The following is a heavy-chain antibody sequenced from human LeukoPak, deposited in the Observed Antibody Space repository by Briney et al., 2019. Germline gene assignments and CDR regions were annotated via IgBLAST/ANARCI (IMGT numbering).Heavy chain of an antibody. CDR1: GGSISSGDYY. J-gene: IGHJ4*02. CDR3: ARGSHLRYFDHFDY. V-gene: IGHV4-30-4*01. Sequence: SETLSLTCTVSGGSISSGDYYWSWIRQPPGKGLEWIGYIYYSGSTYYNPSLKSRVTISVDTSKNQFSLKLSSVTAADTAVYYCARGSHLRYFDHFDYWGQGTLVTVSS. CDR2: IYYSGST. D-gene: IGHD3-9*01.